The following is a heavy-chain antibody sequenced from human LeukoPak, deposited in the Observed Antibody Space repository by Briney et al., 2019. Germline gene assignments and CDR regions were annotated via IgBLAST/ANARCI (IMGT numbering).Heavy chain of an antibody. D-gene: IGHD3-10*01. CDR3: TTDPLWLGELLENWFDP. CDR2: IKSKTDGGTT. J-gene: IGHJ5*02. V-gene: IGHV3-15*01. Sequence: GGSLRLSCAASGFTFSNAWMSWVRQAPGKGLEWVGRIKSKTDGGTTDYAAPVKGRFTISRDDSKNTLYLQMSSLKTEDTAVYYCTTDPLWLGELLENWFDPWGQGTLVTVSS. CDR1: GFTFSNAW.